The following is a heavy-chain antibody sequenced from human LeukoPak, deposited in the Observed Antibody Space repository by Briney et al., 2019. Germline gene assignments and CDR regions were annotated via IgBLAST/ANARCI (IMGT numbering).Heavy chain of an antibody. Sequence: GGSLRLSCAASGFTFSSYGMHWVRQAPGKGLEWVAFIRNDGSNKYYADSVKGRFTISRDNSKNTLYLQMNSLRAEDTAVYYCANLWFGVPHWGQGTLVTVSS. V-gene: IGHV3-30*02. D-gene: IGHD3-10*01. CDR1: GFTFSSYG. J-gene: IGHJ4*02. CDR3: ANLWFGVPH. CDR2: IRNDGSNK.